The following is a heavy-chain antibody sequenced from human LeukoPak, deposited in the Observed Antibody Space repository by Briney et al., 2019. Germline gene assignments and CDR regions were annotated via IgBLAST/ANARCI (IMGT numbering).Heavy chain of an antibody. J-gene: IGHJ3*02. Sequence: SETLSLTCTVSGGSISSSRYYWGWIRQPPGKGLEWIGSIRYSGSTYYNPSLKSRVTVSVDTSENQFSLKLSSVAAADTAVYFCVRTRLSDHIVPAAERADDACDMWGQGTMVTVSS. V-gene: IGHV4-39*07. CDR3: VRTRLSDHIVPAAERADDACDM. CDR1: GGSISSSRYY. CDR2: IRYSGST. D-gene: IGHD2-2*01.